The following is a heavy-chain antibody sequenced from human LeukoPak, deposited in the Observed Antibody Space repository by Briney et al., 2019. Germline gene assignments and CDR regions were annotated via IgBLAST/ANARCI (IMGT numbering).Heavy chain of an antibody. CDR3: ARDAGAPYQWLVGGFDY. V-gene: IGHV3-30-3*01. CDR1: GFTFSSYA. J-gene: IGHJ4*02. Sequence: PGGFLRLSCAASGFTFSSYAMHWVRQAPGKGLEWVAVISYDGSNKYYADSVKGRFTTSRDNSKNTLYLQMNSLRAEDTAVYYCARDAGAPYQWLVGGFDYWGQGTLVTVSS. CDR2: ISYDGSNK. D-gene: IGHD6-19*01.